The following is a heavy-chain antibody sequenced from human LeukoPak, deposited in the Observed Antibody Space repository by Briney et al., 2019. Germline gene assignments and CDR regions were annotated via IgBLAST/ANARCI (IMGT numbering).Heavy chain of an antibody. Sequence: GGSLRLSCAASGFTVSSDYMSWVRQAPGKGLEWVSVIYSGGSTYYADSVKGRFTISRDNSKNTLYLQMNSLRAADTAVYYCARGTRNRGRFMDVWGKGTTVTVSS. CDR2: IYSGGST. CDR3: ARGTRNRGRFMDV. V-gene: IGHV3-53*01. D-gene: IGHD1-14*01. CDR1: GFTVSSDY. J-gene: IGHJ6*03.